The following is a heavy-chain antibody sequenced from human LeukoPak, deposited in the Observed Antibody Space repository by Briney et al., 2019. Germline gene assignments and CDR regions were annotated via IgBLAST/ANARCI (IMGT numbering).Heavy chain of an antibody. J-gene: IGHJ6*03. CDR1: GGTFSSYA. V-gene: IGHV1-69*13. Sequence: SVKVSCKASGGTFSSYAISWVRQAPGQGLEWMGGIIPIFGTANYAQKFQGRVTITADESTSTAYMELSSLRSEGTAVYYCATRDGRYCSSTSCYSYYYYYYMDVWGKGTTVTISS. CDR2: IIPIFGTA. CDR3: ATRDGRYCSSTSCYSYYYYYYMDV. D-gene: IGHD2-2*01.